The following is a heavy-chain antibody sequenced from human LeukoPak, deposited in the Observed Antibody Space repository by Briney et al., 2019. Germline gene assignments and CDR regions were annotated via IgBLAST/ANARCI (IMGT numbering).Heavy chain of an antibody. J-gene: IGHJ3*02. V-gene: IGHV3-30*03. CDR3: ARERWGDAFDI. D-gene: IGHD3-16*01. CDR1: GFTFSSYA. Sequence: GGSLRHSCEASGFTFSSYAMHWVRQAPGKGLEWVAAILYDGSNKDYADSVKGRFTISRDNSKNTLYLQMNSLRAEDTAVYYCARERWGDAFDIWGQGTMVTVSS. CDR2: ILYDGSNK.